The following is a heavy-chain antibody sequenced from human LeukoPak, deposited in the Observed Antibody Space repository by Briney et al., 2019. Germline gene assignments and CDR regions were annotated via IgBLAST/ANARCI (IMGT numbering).Heavy chain of an antibody. D-gene: IGHD6-19*01. Sequence: ASVKVSCKASGYTFTSYYVHWVRQAPGQGLEWMGLINPSGSTTRYAQKFQGRVTITADESTSTAYMELSSLRSEDTAVYYCARDGPAVIAVAGPYYFDYWGQGTLVTVSS. V-gene: IGHV1-46*01. J-gene: IGHJ4*02. CDR1: GYTFTSYY. CDR3: ARDGPAVIAVAGPYYFDY. CDR2: INPSGSTT.